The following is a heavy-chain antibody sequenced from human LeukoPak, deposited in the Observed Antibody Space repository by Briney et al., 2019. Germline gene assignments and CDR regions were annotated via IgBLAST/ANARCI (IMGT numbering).Heavy chain of an antibody. CDR1: GFTFSSHW. Sequence: GGSLRLSCAASGFTFSSHWMHWVRQAPGKGLVWVSRIKDDGSHTNYADSVKGRFTISRDNAKNTLSPQMNSLRAEDTAVYYCARGSGIITGIDEWGQGTLVTVSS. CDR3: ARGSGIITGIDE. CDR2: IKDDGSHT. J-gene: IGHJ4*02. D-gene: IGHD6-25*01. V-gene: IGHV3-74*01.